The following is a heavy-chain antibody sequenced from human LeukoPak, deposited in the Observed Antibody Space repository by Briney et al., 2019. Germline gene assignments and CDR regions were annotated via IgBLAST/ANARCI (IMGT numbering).Heavy chain of an antibody. D-gene: IGHD3-22*01. V-gene: IGHV3-23*01. CDR2: ISGSGGST. Sequence: GGSLRLSCAASGFTFSSYAMSWVRQAPGKGLEWVSAISGSGGSTYYADSVKGRFTISRDNSKNTLYLQMNSLRAEDTAVYYCAKVKYYDSSGYYYYYYGMDVWGQGTTVTVSS. J-gene: IGHJ6*02. CDR3: AKVKYYDSSGYYYYYYGMDV. CDR1: GFTFSSYA.